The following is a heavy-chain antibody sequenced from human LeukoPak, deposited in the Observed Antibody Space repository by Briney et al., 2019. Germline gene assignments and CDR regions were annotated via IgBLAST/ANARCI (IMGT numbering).Heavy chain of an antibody. J-gene: IGHJ4*02. D-gene: IGHD1-26*01. CDR1: GFTFDDYA. V-gene: IGHV3-49*03. CDR2: IRSNAYDGTT. CDR3: TKDGEDGTYYDY. Sequence: PGGSLRLSCPASGFTFDDYAISWSRQAPGKGLEWISFIRSNAYDGTTEYAASVKGRFTISRDDSKNIVYLHMNSLRVEDTAVYYCTKDGEDGTYYDYWGQGTLVTVSS.